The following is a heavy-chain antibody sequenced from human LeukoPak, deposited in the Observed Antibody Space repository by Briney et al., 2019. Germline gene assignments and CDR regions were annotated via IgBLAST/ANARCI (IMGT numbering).Heavy chain of an antibody. D-gene: IGHD5-24*01. V-gene: IGHV4-39*01. CDR3: ARHRESSEIWPGYYYYGMDV. J-gene: IGHJ6*02. CDR1: GGSISSSSYY. CDR2: IYYSGST. Sequence: SETLSLTCTVSGGSISSSSYYWGWIRQPPGKGLEWIGSIYYSGSTYYNPSLKSRVTISVDTSKNQFSLKLSSVTAADTAVYYCARHRESSEIWPGYYYYGMDVWGQGTTVTVSS.